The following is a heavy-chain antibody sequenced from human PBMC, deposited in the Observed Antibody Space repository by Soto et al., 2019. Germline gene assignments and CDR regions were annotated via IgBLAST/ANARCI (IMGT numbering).Heavy chain of an antibody. J-gene: IGHJ6*02. D-gene: IGHD5-12*01. CDR2: IYYSGNT. CDR1: GGSISSDD. CDR3: VRLRYSGCDLQYYYGMDV. V-gene: IGHV4-59*08. Sequence: PSETLSLTCTVSGGSISSDDCCWIRHGQGKGLEWVGYIYYSGNTNYNPSLKSRVTILIDRSKNQFSLRLSAVTAADTAVYYCVRLRYSGCDLQYYYGMDVWGQGTTVTVSS.